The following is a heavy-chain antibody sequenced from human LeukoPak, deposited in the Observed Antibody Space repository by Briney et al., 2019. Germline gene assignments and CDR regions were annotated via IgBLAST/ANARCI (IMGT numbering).Heavy chain of an antibody. D-gene: IGHD3-3*01. J-gene: IGHJ4*02. CDR3: ARDKISDFWSGYDYFDY. Sequence: ASVKVSCKASGYTFTGYYMHWVRQAPGQGLEWMGWINPNSGGTNYAQKFQGRVTMTRDTSISTAYMELSRLRSDDTAVYYCARDKISDFWSGYDYFDYWGQGTLVTVSS. CDR1: GYTFTGYY. V-gene: IGHV1-2*02. CDR2: INPNSGGT.